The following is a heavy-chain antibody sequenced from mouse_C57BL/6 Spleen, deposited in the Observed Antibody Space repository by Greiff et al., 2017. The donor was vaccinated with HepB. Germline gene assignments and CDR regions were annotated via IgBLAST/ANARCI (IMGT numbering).Heavy chain of an antibody. V-gene: IGHV1-42*01. Sequence: VHVKQSGPELVKPGASVKISCKASGYSFTGYYMNWVKQSPEKSLEWIGEINPSTGGTTYNQKFKAKATLTVDKSSSTAYMQLKSLTSEDSAVYYCARFYSNFYYAMDYWGQGTSVTVSS. J-gene: IGHJ4*01. CDR3: ARFYSNFYYAMDY. CDR2: INPSTGGT. D-gene: IGHD2-5*01. CDR1: GYSFTGYY.